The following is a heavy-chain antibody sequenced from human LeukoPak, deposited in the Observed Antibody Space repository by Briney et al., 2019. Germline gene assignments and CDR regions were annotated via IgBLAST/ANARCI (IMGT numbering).Heavy chain of an antibody. V-gene: IGHV3-21*01. J-gene: IGHJ6*03. D-gene: IGHD5-18*01. CDR3: ARDQTWIQLWLNPLGYMDV. CDR2: ISSSSSYI. CDR1: GFTFSSYS. Sequence: KPGGSLRLSCAASGFTFSSYSMNWVRQAPGKGLEWVSSISSSSSYIYYADSVKGRFTISRDNAKNSLYLQMNSLRAEDTAVYYFARDQTWIQLWLNPLGYMDVWGKGTTVTVSS.